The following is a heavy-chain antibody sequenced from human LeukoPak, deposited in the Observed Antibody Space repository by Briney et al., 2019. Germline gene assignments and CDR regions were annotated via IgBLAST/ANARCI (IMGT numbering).Heavy chain of an antibody. D-gene: IGHD3-22*01. CDR3: ARFGSSGYYYFDY. CDR2: INHSGST. V-gene: IGHV4-34*01. J-gene: IGHJ4*02. Sequence: LRLSCVASGISFSTYGMHWVRQAPGKGLEWIGEINHSGSTNYNPSLKSRVTISVDTSKNQFSLKLSSVTAADTTVYYCARFGSSGYYYFDYWGQGTLVTVSS. CDR1: GISFSTYG.